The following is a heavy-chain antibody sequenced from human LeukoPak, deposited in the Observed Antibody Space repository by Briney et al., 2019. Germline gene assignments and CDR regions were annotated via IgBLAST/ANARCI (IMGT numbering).Heavy chain of an antibody. V-gene: IGHV3-23*01. Sequence: PGRSLRLSCAASGFTLSTYAMSWVRQTPGKGLEWVEATSSSDAGTYHADSVRGRFTISRDNSKNTLYLQMNSLRAEDAAVYFCAKAPVTSCRGAYCYPFDSWGQGTLVTVSS. D-gene: IGHD2-21*01. CDR3: AKAPVTSCRGAYCYPFDS. CDR2: TSSSDAGT. J-gene: IGHJ4*02. CDR1: GFTLSTYA.